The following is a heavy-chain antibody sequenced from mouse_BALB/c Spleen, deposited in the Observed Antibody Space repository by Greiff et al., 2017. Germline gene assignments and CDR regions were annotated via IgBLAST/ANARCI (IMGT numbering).Heavy chain of an antibody. D-gene: IGHD2-1*01. V-gene: IGHV1-9*01. CDR1: GYTFSSYW. CDR3: AMRVRGNYFAY. Sequence: QVQLQQSGAELMKPGASVKISCKATGYTFSSYWIEWVKQRPGHGLEWIGEILPGSGSTNYNEKFKGKATFTADTSSNTAYMQLSSLTSEDSAVYYCAMRVRGNYFAYWGQGTLVTVSA. J-gene: IGHJ3*01. CDR2: ILPGSGST.